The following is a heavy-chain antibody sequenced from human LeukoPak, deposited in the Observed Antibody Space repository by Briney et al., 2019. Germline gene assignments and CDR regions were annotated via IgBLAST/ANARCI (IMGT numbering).Heavy chain of an antibody. J-gene: IGHJ4*02. V-gene: IGHV3-33*08. Sequence: GGSLRLSCAASGFTFDDYAMHWVRQAPGKGLEWVAAIWFDGSNKHYADSVRGRFTISRDNSKNMLYLQMNTLRAEDTAMYYCARDSHYCTGGSCQSSCVDYWGQGTQVTVSS. CDR1: GFTFDDYA. CDR3: ARDSHYCTGGSCQSSCVDY. CDR2: IWFDGSNK. D-gene: IGHD2-15*01.